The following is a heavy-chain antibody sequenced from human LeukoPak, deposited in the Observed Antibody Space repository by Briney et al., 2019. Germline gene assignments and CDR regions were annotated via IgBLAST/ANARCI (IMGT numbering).Heavy chain of an antibody. D-gene: IGHD6-19*01. CDR1: GGSTSGYC. Sequence: SETLSLTCTVSGGSTSGYCWSWIRQPPGKGLEWIGYIYYSGSSNYNPSLESRVTMSVDTSKDQFSLRLSSVTAADTAVYYCARGGRAVASNWFAPWGQGTLVTVSS. CDR3: ARGGRAVASNWFAP. CDR2: IYYSGSS. V-gene: IGHV4-59*01. J-gene: IGHJ5*02.